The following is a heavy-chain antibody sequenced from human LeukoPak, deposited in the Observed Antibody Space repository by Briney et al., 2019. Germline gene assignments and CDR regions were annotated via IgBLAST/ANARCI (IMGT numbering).Heavy chain of an antibody. V-gene: IGHV3-23*01. CDR1: GFTFSSYA. J-gene: IGHJ4*02. Sequence: GGSLRLSCAASGFTFSSYAMSWVRQAPGKGLEWVSGISGSDGSTYYADSVKGRFTISRDNSKNTLYLQMNSLRAEDTAVYYCAKGFLGNIDYWGQGTLVTVSS. D-gene: IGHD1/OR15-1a*01. CDR2: ISGSDGST. CDR3: AKGFLGNIDY.